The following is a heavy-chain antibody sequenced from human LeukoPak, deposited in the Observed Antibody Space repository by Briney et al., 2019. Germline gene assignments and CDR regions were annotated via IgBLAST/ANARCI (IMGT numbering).Heavy chain of an antibody. CDR2: AGWAGGTT. J-gene: IGHJ4*02. V-gene: IGHV3-43*01. D-gene: IGHD3-10*02. CDR1: GFTFDRYT. CDR3: AKELDTMFFDY. Sequence: GGSLRLSCATSGFTFDRYTIHWVRQAPGRGLEWVSLAGWAGGTTYYSDSVRGRFTISRDSGKNSVYLQMNSLTTDDTAFYFCAKELDTMFFDYWGQGALVTVSS.